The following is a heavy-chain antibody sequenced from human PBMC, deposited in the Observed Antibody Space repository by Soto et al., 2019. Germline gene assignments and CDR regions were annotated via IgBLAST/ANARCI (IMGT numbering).Heavy chain of an antibody. CDR2: IFYSGST. D-gene: IGHD2-2*01. V-gene: IGHV4-31*03. J-gene: IGHJ4*02. CDR3: AIVFGYSGRSRFFAF. CDR1: GGSISSGGYY. Sequence: SETLSLTCTVSGGSISSGGYYWSWIRQHPGKGLEWIGYIFYSGSTYYNPSLKSRVIISVDTSKNQFSLKLSSVTAAATAVYYCAIVFGYSGRSRFFAFRAQRSSVTVSA.